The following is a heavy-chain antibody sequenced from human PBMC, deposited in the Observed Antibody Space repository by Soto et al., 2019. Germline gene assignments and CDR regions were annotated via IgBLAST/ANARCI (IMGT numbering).Heavy chain of an antibody. J-gene: IGHJ6*02. V-gene: IGHV1-69*12. CDR3: ASSGPSWSGNYYYYGMDV. CDR1: GGTFSSYA. Sequence: QVQLVQSGAEVKKPGSSVKVSCKASGGTFSSYAISWVRQAPGQGLEWMGGIIPIFGTANYAQKFQGRVTITADESTSTGYRELSSLRSEDTAVYYCASSGPSWSGNYYYYGMDVWGQGTTVTVSS. CDR2: IIPIFGTA. D-gene: IGHD3-3*01.